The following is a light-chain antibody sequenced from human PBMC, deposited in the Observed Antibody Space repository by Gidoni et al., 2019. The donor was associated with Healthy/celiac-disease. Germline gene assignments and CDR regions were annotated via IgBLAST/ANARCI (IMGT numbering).Light chain of an antibody. CDR2: YDD. CDR3: AAWDDSLNGYV. CDR1: RSNIGNNA. J-gene: IGLJ1*01. Sequence: QSVLTQPPSVSAAPRQRVTISCSGSRSNIGNNAVNWYQQLPGKAPKLLIYYDDLLPSGVSDRFSGSKSGTSASLAISGLQSEDEADYYCAAWDDSLNGYVFGTGTKVTVL. V-gene: IGLV1-36*01.